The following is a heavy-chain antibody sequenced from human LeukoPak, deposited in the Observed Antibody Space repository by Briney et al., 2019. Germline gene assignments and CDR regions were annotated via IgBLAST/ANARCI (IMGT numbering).Heavy chain of an antibody. CDR3: ARDPPKYSSSWYGGYY. Sequence: ASVKVSCKAPGYTFTGYYMHWVRQAPGQGLEWMGWINPNSGGTNYAQKFQGRVTMTRDTSISTAYMELSRLRSDDTAVYYCARDPPKYSSSWYGGYYWGQGTLVTVSS. D-gene: IGHD6-13*01. CDR1: GYTFTGYY. CDR2: INPNSGGT. V-gene: IGHV1-2*02. J-gene: IGHJ4*02.